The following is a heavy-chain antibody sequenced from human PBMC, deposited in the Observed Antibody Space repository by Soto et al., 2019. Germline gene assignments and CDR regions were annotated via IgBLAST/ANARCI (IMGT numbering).Heavy chain of an antibody. CDR2: INHSGRT. Sequence: PSETLSLTCAVSGGSFSGYYWSWIRQPPGKGLEWIGEINHSGRTNYNPSLKSRVTMSVDTTKNHFSLKLSSVTAADTAVYYCARDYSNNWSADGFDVWGERTV. D-gene: IGHD4-4*01. J-gene: IGHJ3*01. V-gene: IGHV4-34*01. CDR1: GGSFSGYY. CDR3: ARDYSNNWSADGFDV.